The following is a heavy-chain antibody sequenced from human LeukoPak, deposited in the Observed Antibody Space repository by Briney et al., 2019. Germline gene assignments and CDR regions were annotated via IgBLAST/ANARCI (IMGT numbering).Heavy chain of an antibody. Sequence: GASVKVSCKASGYTFTSYYMHWVRQAPGQGLEWMGIINPSGGSTSYAQKFQGRVTMTRDTSTSTVYMELSSLRSEDTAVYYCAREIGPIQLHLWGSAFDSWGQGTLVTVSS. CDR2: INPSGGST. V-gene: IGHV1-46*01. D-gene: IGHD5-18*01. CDR1: GYTFTSYY. CDR3: AREIGPIQLHLWGSAFDS. J-gene: IGHJ4*02.